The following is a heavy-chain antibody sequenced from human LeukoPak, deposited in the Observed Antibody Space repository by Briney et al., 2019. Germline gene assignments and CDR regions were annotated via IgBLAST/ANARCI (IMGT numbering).Heavy chain of an antibody. Sequence: SETLCLTCSVSGFSISSDYYWGWIRQPPGKGLEWIGSLYHSGSTYKNPSLKNRVTISVDMSKNQFSLKLSSVTAADTAVYYCVVLPAYWGQGTLVTVSS. D-gene: IGHD3-16*02. CDR3: VVLPAY. CDR2: LYHSGST. CDR1: GFSISSDYY. V-gene: IGHV4-38-2*02. J-gene: IGHJ4*02.